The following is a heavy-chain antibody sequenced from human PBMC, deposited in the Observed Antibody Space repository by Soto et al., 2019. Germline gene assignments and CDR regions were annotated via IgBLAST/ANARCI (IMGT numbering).Heavy chain of an antibody. CDR2: INAGNGNR. Sequence: ASVKVSCKASGYTFTNYAIQWVRQAPGQRLEWMGWINAGNGNRKYSQKFQGRVTITRDTSASTACMELSSLRAEDTAVYYCAKGPGYYYDSSGYYPAFDYWGQGTLVTVSS. CDR1: GYTFTNYA. CDR3: AKGPGYYYDSSGYYPAFDY. V-gene: IGHV1-3*01. J-gene: IGHJ4*02. D-gene: IGHD3-22*01.